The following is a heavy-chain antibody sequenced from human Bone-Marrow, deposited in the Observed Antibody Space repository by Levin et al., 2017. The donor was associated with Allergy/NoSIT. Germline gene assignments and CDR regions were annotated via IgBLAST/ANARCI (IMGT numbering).Heavy chain of an antibody. J-gene: IGHJ4*02. CDR2: IYSSGST. D-gene: IGHD2-21*01. Sequence: SQTLSLSCSVSGGSISSSTYYWGWIRQPPGKGLEWIGSIYSSGSTYYNPSLKSRVTISVDTSKNQFSLNLSSVTAADTAIYYCARRGDSGRSFDYWGQGTMVTVSS. CDR3: ARRGDSGRSFDY. V-gene: IGHV4-39*01. CDR1: GGSISSSTYY.